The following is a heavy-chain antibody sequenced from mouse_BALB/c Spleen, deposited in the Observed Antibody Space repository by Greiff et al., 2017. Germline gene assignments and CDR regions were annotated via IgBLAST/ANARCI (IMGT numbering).Heavy chain of an antibody. Sequence: QVQLQQSGAELMKPGASVKISCKATGYTFSSYWIEWVKQRPGHGLEWIGEILPGSGSTNYNEKFKGKATFTADTSSNTAYMQLSSLTSEDSAVYYCARDGYTITTGAWFAYWGQGTLVTVSA. CDR2: ILPGSGST. J-gene: IGHJ3*01. V-gene: IGHV1-9*01. CDR1: GYTFSSYW. D-gene: IGHD2-4*01. CDR3: ARDGYTITTGAWFAY.